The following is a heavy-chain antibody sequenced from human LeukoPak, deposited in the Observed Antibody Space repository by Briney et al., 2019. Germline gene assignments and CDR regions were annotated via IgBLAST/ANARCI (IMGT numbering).Heavy chain of an antibody. CDR2: LNPSGGSA. CDR1: GYTFTTYY. D-gene: IGHD2-15*01. Sequence: ASVKVSCKASGYTFTTYYMHWVRQVPGQGLEWMGVLNPSGGSASYAQNFQGRVTMTRDTSTSTVYVELSSLRSEDTAVYYCARGDIDYWGQGTLVTVSS. V-gene: IGHV1-46*01. CDR3: ARGDIDY. J-gene: IGHJ4*02.